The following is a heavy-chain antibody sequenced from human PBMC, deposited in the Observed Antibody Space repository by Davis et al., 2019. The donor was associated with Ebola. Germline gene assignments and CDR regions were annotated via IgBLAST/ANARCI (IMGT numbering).Heavy chain of an antibody. CDR1: GFTFSSYA. CDR3: ARATIPRGMDV. Sequence: GESLKISCAASGFTFSSYAMHWVRQTPGKGLEWVAVISYDGSNKYYADSVKGRFTISRDNSKNTLYLQMNSLRAEDTAVYYCARATIPRGMDVWGQGTTVTVSS. V-gene: IGHV3-30-3*01. D-gene: IGHD2-2*02. J-gene: IGHJ6*02. CDR2: ISYDGSNK.